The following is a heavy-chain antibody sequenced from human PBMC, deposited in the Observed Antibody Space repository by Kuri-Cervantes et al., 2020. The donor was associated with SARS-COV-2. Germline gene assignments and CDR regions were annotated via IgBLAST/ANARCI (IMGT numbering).Heavy chain of an antibody. V-gene: IGHV1-18*01. J-gene: IGHJ6*02. CDR2: ISTYNANA. D-gene: IGHD4-17*01. CDR3: AGGFDYGDYPYYYGMDV. Sequence: ASVKVSCKASGGTFSSYAISWVRQAPGQGLEWMGWISTYNANADYAQKLQGRVTMTTDTSTSTAYMELRSLRSDDTAIYYCAGGFDYGDYPYYYGMDVWGQGTTVTVSS. CDR1: GGTFSSYA.